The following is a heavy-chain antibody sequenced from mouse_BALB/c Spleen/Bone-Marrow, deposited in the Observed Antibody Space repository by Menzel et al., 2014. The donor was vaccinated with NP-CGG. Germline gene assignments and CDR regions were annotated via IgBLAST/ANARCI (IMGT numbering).Heavy chain of an antibody. D-gene: IGHD1-1*01. V-gene: IGHV5-6-5*01. J-gene: IGHJ4*01. CDR2: ISSGGST. CDR1: GFTFSSYA. CDR3: ASLYFYGSSYYTMDY. Sequence: EVNLVESGGGLVKPGGSLKLSCAASGFTFSSYAMSWVRQTSEKRLEWVASISSGGSTYYPDSVKGRFTISGDNARNILYLQMSSLRSEDTSMYYCASLYFYGSSYYTMDYWGQGTSVTVSS.